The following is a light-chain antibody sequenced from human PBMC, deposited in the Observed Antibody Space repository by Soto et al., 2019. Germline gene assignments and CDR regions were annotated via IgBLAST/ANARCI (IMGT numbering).Light chain of an antibody. J-gene: IGKJ1*01. CDR2: GGS. CDR1: QTISSGS. V-gene: IGKV3-20*01. Sequence: EIVLTQSPGTLSLSPGEGATLSCRASQTISSGSLAWYQQKPGQPPRLLIYGGSSRAAGIPDRFSGSGSGTDFSLTIRRLEPEDFAVYYCPQYGSSRTFGQGTKVEV. CDR3: PQYGSSRT.